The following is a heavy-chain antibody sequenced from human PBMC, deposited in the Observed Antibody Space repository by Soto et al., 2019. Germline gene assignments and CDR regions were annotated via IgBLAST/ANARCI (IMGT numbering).Heavy chain of an antibody. CDR2: IYYSGST. Sequence: SETLSLTCTVSGGSISSYYWSWIRQPPGKGLEWIGYIYYSGSTNYNPSLKSRVTISVDTSKNQFSLKLSSVTAADTAVYYCARSEYDYSXWGAFDIWGQGTMVTVSS. V-gene: IGHV4-59*01. CDR3: ARSEYDYSXWGAFDI. D-gene: IGHD4-4*01. CDR1: GGSISSYY. J-gene: IGHJ3*02.